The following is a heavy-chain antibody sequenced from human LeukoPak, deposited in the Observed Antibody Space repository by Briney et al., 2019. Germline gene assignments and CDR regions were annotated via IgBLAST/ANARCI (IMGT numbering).Heavy chain of an antibody. CDR1: GGSISSYY. Sequence: PSETLSLTCTVSGGSISSYYWNWIRQPPGKGLEWIGYIHYSGSSNNNPSLKSRVTISVDTSKNQFSLRLSSVTAADTAVYYCARGGAVAGFDYWGQGTLVTVSS. D-gene: IGHD6-19*01. V-gene: IGHV4-59*01. J-gene: IGHJ4*02. CDR3: ARGGAVAGFDY. CDR2: IHYSGSS.